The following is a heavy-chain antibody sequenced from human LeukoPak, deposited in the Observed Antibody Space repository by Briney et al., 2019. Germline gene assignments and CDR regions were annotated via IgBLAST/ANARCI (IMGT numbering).Heavy chain of an antibody. CDR3: AKVDDSSGYYHTALFDY. Sequence: GGSLRLSCAASGFTFSGSALQWFRKAPGKGLEWVAFIRFDGGDTYYAGSVKGRFTISRDNSKNTLYLQMNSLRAEDTAVYYCAKVDDSSGYYHTALFDYWGQGTLVTVSS. CDR2: IRFDGGDT. CDR1: GFTFSGSA. V-gene: IGHV3-30*02. D-gene: IGHD3-22*01. J-gene: IGHJ4*02.